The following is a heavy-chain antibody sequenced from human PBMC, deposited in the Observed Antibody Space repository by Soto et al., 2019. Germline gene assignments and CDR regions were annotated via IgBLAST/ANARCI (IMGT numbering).Heavy chain of an antibody. V-gene: IGHV4-59*01. CDR1: GGSISSYY. D-gene: IGHD3-9*01. CDR2: IYYRGST. J-gene: IGHJ4*02. CDR3: ARAHLYYDILTGRGSNYYFAY. Sequence: AETLSLTCTVSGGSISSYYWSWIRQPPGKGLEWIGYIYYRGSTNYNPSLKSRVTISVDTSKNQFSLKLSSVTAADTAVYYCARAHLYYDILTGRGSNYYFAYWGQGTLVTVSS.